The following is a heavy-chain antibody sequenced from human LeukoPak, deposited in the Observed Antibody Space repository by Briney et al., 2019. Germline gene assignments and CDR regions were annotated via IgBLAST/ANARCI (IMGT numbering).Heavy chain of an antibody. Sequence: AASVKVSCKASGYTFTGYYMHWVRQAPGQGLEWMGWINPNSGGTNYAQKFQGRVTMTRDTSISTAYMELSRLRSDDTAVYYCARASPYYGSGSYWFDPWGQGTLVTVSS. V-gene: IGHV1-2*02. D-gene: IGHD3-10*01. CDR1: GYTFTGYY. J-gene: IGHJ5*02. CDR2: INPNSGGT. CDR3: ARASPYYGSGSYWFDP.